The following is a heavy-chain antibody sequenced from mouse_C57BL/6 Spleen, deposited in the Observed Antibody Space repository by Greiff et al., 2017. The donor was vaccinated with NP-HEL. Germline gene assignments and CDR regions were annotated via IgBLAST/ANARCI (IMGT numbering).Heavy chain of an antibody. CDR3: ATKYYGAMDY. D-gene: IGHD1-1*01. V-gene: IGHV1-64*01. Sequence: QVQLQQSGAELVKPGASVKLSCKASGYTFTSYWMHWVKQRPGQGLEWIGMIHPNSGSTNYNEKFKSKATLTVDKSSSTAYMQLSSLTSEDSAVYYCATKYYGAMDYWGQGTSVTVSS. J-gene: IGHJ4*01. CDR1: GYTFTSYW. CDR2: IHPNSGST.